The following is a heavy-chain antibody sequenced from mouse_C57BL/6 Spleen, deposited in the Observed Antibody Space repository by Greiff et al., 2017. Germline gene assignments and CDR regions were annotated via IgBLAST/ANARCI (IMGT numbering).Heavy chain of an antibody. J-gene: IGHJ1*03. CDR2: IDPSDSYT. D-gene: IGHD2-5*01. CDR1: GYTFTSYW. Sequence: QVQLQQPGAELVKPGASVKLSCKASGYTFTSYWMQWVNQRPGPGLEWIGEIDPSDSYTNYKQKFKGKATLTVDTSSSTAYMQLSSLTSEDSAVYYCARKDYSNNWYFDVWGTGTTVTVSS. CDR3: ARKDYSNNWYFDV. V-gene: IGHV1-50*01.